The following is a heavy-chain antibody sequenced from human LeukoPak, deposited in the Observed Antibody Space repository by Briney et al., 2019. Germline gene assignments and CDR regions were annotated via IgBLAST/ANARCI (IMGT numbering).Heavy chain of an antibody. CDR2: IYYSGST. CDR1: GGSISSSSYY. Sequence: SETLSLTCAVSGGSISSSSYYWGWIRQPPGKGLEWIGSIYYSGSTYYNPSLKSRVTISVDTSKNQFSLKLSSVTAADTAVYYCARGHIPSGSYFDYWGQGTLVTVSS. J-gene: IGHJ4*02. V-gene: IGHV4-39*07. D-gene: IGHD1-26*01. CDR3: ARGHIPSGSYFDY.